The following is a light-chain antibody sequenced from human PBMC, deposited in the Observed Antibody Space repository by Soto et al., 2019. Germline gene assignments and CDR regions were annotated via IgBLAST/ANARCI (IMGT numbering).Light chain of an antibody. J-gene: IGKJ4*01. CDR3: QQRTNWPLT. CDR1: QSVSSY. V-gene: IGKV3D-11*02. Sequence: ETVLTQSPATLSLSPGERVTLSCRASQSVSSYLAWYQQKPGQAPRLLIYDASNRATGIPARFSGSGPGTDFTLTISSLEPEDFAVYYCQQRTNWPLTFGGGTKVEIK. CDR2: DAS.